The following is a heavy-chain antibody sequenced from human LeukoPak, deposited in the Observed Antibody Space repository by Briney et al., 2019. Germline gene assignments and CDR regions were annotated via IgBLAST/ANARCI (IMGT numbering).Heavy chain of an antibody. J-gene: IGHJ4*02. Sequence: PSETLPLTCTVSGGFISNYYWSWIRQPAGKELEWIGRIHSSGNTLHIPSLKSRVSMSVDTSKNQFSLRLTSATAADTAVYYCARGPSHGGTYFESWGQGTLVTVSS. CDR1: GGFISNYY. V-gene: IGHV4-4*07. CDR2: IHSSGNT. CDR3: ARGPSHGGTYFES. D-gene: IGHD4-23*01.